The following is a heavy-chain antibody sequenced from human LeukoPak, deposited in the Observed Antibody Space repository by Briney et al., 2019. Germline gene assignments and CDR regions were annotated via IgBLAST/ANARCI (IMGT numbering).Heavy chain of an antibody. V-gene: IGHV3-53*01. CDR1: GFTVTSNY. CDR2: IYSGGST. J-gene: IGHJ4*02. D-gene: IGHD4-17*01. Sequence: GSLRLSCAASGFTVTSNYMNWVRQAPGKGLEWVSVIYSGGSTYYADSVKGRFTISRDNSKNTLYLQMNSLRAEDTAVYYCARASGYGDYALDYWGQGTLVTVSS. CDR3: ARASGYGDYALDY.